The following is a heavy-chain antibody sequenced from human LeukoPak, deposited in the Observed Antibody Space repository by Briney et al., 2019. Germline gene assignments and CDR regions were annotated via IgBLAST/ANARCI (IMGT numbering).Heavy chain of an antibody. J-gene: IGHJ4*02. V-gene: IGHV1-46*01. CDR1: GYTFTSYY. Sequence: ASVKVSCKASGYTFTSYYMHWVRQAPGQGLEWMGIINPGGGTTSYAQKFQGRVTMTRDTSTSTVYMELSSLRSEDTAIYYCARETYSNNYPNIDYWGQGTLVTVPS. CDR2: INPGGGTT. D-gene: IGHD2/OR15-2a*01. CDR3: ARETYSNNYPNIDY.